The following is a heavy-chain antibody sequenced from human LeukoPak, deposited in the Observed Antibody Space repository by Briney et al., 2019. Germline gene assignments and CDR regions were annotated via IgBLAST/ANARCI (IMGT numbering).Heavy chain of an antibody. CDR1: GGSINFYY. V-gene: IGHV4-4*07. D-gene: IGHD6-13*01. CDR2: IYSTGST. J-gene: IGHJ4*02. Sequence: SETLSLTCTVSGGSINFYYWSWIRQPAGKGLEWIGRIYSTGSTNYSPSLKSRVTMSVDKSKNQFSLNLSSVTAADTAVYYCARGIADLYSFDSWGQGTLVTAST. CDR3: ARGIADLYSFDS.